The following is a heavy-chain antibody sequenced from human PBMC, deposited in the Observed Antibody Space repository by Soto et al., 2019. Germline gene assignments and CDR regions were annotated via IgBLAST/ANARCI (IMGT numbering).Heavy chain of an antibody. Sequence: SETLSLTCTVSGGSISSYYWNWIRQPPGKGLEWIGYIYYSGSTNYNPSLKSRVTVSVDTSKNQFSLKLSSVTAADTAVYYCARGGVVPAATLGYWGQGTLVTVSS. J-gene: IGHJ4*02. D-gene: IGHD2-2*01. CDR2: IYYSGST. CDR1: GGSISSYY. V-gene: IGHV4-59*01. CDR3: ARGGVVPAATLGY.